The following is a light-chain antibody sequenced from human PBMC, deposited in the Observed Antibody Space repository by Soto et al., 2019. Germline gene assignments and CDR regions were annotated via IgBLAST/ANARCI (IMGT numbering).Light chain of an antibody. V-gene: IGKV3-15*01. CDR2: FAS. CDR1: QRVSSH. CDR3: QQYDKWPRT. Sequence: ETVMTQSPVTLSVSPGDTATLSCRASQRVSSHLAWYQQKPGQPPRLLIYFASTRATAVPARFTAAGSGTEFTLTISSLQSDDLAVYYCQQYDKWPRTFGQGTKVDIK. J-gene: IGKJ1*01.